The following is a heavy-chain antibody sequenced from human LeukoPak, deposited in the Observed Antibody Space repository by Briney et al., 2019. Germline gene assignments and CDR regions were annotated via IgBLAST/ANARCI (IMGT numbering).Heavy chain of an antibody. CDR1: GFTFGSYA. J-gene: IGHJ4*02. CDR2: ITGSGVST. D-gene: IGHD1-14*01. CDR3: AKDTGPGDY. V-gene: IGHV3-23*01. Sequence: PGGSLRLSCAASGFTFGSYAMSWVRQAPGKGLEWVSAITGSGVSTHYADSVKGRFTISRDNSKDSLYLQMSSLRAEGTAVYYCAKDTGPGDYWGQGTLVTVSS.